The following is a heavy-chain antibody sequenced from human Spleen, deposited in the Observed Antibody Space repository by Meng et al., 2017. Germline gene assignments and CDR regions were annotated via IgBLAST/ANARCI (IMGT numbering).Heavy chain of an antibody. CDR3: ARVDTAMVTTGGIDY. J-gene: IGHJ4*02. D-gene: IGHD5-18*01. CDR2: ISYDGNTK. V-gene: IGHV3-30*04. Sequence: GESLKISCAASGFTFNNYAMHWVRQAPGKGLEWVAVISYDGNTKWYADSVKGRFTISRDSSKNTLYLQMNSLRTQDTAVYYCARVDTAMVTTGGIDYWGQGTLVTVSS. CDR1: GFTFNNYA.